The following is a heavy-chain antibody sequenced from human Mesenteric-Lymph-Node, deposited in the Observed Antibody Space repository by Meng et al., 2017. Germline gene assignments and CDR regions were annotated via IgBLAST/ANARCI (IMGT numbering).Heavy chain of an antibody. V-gene: IGHV1-69*06. CDR3: ARGGSSGWDFDY. CDR1: GGTFSSYA. J-gene: IGHJ4*02. CDR2: IIPIFGTA. D-gene: IGHD6-19*01. Sequence: SVKVSCKASGGTFSSYAISWVRQAPGQGLEWMGGIIPIFGTANYAQKFQGRVTITADKSTSTAYMELSSLRSEDTAVYYCARGGSSGWDFDYWGQGTLVTVSS.